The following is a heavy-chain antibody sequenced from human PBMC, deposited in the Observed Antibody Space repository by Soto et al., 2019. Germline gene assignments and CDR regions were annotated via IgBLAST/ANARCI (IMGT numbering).Heavy chain of an antibody. CDR1: GGTFSRWT. CDR2: TLPMLGIA. V-gene: IGHV1-69*08. D-gene: IGHD6-13*01. CDR3: AREGVAAAGAFDY. Sequence: QAQLVQSGAEVKKPGSSVKVSCKASGGTFSRWTVSWVRQAPGQGLEWMGRTLPMLGIANYGQKFQNRVTISADASTSTAYMELSSLRSDDTAVYYCAREGVAAAGAFDYWGQGTLVTVSP. J-gene: IGHJ4*02.